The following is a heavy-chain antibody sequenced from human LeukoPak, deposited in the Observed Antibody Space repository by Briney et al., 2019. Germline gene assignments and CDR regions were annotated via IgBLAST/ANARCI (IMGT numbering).Heavy chain of an antibody. V-gene: IGHV1-2*02. D-gene: IGHD3-22*01. Sequence: ASVKVSCKASGYTFTGYYMHWVRQAPGQGLEWMGWINPNSGGTNYAQKFQGRVTMTRDTSISTAYMELSRLRSDDTAVYYCAREGGIVVGISTPSFHWFGPLGQGTLVTVSS. CDR2: INPNSGGT. J-gene: IGHJ5*02. CDR3: AREGGIVVGISTPSFHWFGP. CDR1: GYTFTGYY.